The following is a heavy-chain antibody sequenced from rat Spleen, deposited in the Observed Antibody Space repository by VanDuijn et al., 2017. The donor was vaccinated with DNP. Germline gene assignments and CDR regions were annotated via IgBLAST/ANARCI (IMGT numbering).Heavy chain of an antibody. V-gene: IGHV3-1*01. J-gene: IGHJ1*01. CDR3: ARGLNYGGSIYSWYFDF. D-gene: IGHD1-11*01. CDR2: IRNSGAT. Sequence: EVQLQESGPGLVKPSQSLSLTCSVTGYSITSNYWGWIRKFPGNKMEWIGHIRNSGATAYNPSLKSRISITRDTSKNQFFLHLNSVTTEDTATYYCARGLNYGGSIYSWYFDFWGPGTMVTVSS. CDR1: GYSITSNY.